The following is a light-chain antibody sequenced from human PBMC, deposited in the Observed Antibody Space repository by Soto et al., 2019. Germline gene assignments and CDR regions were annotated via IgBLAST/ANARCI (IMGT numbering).Light chain of an antibody. V-gene: IGLV2-8*01. CDR2: EVS. J-gene: IGLJ1*01. CDR3: ASYAGGNQV. Sequence: QSALTQPPSASGSPGQSVTISCTGTSSDVGGYDFVSWYQHLPGKVPKLVIYEVSKRPSGVPDRFSGSKSGNTASLTVSGLLAEDEADYYCASYAGGNQVFGTGTKLTVL. CDR1: SSDVGGYDF.